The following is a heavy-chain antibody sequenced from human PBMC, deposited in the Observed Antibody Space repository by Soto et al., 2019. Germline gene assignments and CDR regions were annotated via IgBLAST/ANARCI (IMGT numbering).Heavy chain of an antibody. D-gene: IGHD3-22*01. Sequence: PGGSLRLSCAASGFTFSSYSMNWVRQAPGKGLEWVSYISSSSSTIYYADSVKGRFTISRDNAKNSLYLQMNSLRDEDTAVYYCARDHYYDSSGYYSFWHWYFDLWGRGTLVTVSS. V-gene: IGHV3-48*02. CDR3: ARDHYYDSSGYYSFWHWYFDL. J-gene: IGHJ2*01. CDR2: ISSSSSTI. CDR1: GFTFSSYS.